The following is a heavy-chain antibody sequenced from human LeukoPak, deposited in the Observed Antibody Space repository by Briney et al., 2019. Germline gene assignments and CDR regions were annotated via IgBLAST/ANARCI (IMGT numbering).Heavy chain of an antibody. D-gene: IGHD2-15*01. CDR1: GFTFSTYA. J-gene: IGHJ5*02. CDR2: IGGNGGNT. CDR3: AKGGIFFRGAPDS. Sequence: PGASLRLSCAASGFTFSTYAMSWVRQAPGKGLEWVSTIGGNGGNTYYADSVKGRFTISRDNSKNTLYLQMNSLRAEDTAVYSCAKGGIFFRGAPDSGAKETLLTVSS. V-gene: IGHV3-23*01.